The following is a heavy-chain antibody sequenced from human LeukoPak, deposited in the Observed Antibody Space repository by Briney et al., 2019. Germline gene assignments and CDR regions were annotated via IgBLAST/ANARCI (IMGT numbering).Heavy chain of an antibody. J-gene: IGHJ3*02. CDR3: AKAGVVGGDYVPVDI. CDR2: IRSDGGYK. CDR1: GFTFNNYG. D-gene: IGHD1-26*01. Sequence: PGGSLRLSCAASGFTFNNYGVHWVRQAPGKGLEWVAFIRSDGGYKYYADSVKGRFTISRDNSKNTLYLQMNSLRAEDTAVYYCAKAGVVGGDYVPVDIWGQGTMVTVSS. V-gene: IGHV3-30*02.